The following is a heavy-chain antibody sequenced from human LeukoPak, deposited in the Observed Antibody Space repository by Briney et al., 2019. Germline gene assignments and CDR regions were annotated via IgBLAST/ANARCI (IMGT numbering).Heavy chain of an antibody. Sequence: PSETLSLTCSVSGASVSDGNYYWSWIRQPPGKGLEWIGYMFYSESTKYNPSRKSRVTISVDKSKNQFSLHMSSVTAADTAVYYCASTSISALGLPYFDHWGQGSLVTVSS. CDR1: GASVSDGNYY. CDR3: ASTSISALGLPYFDH. D-gene: IGHD5-18*01. V-gene: IGHV4-61*01. CDR2: MFYSEST. J-gene: IGHJ4*02.